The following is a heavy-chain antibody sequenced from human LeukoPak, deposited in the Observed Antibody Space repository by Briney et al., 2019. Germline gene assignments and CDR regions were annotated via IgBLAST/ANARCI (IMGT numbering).Heavy chain of an antibody. V-gene: IGHV4-59*08. CDR3: ARLTLSGSNWFDP. J-gene: IGHJ5*02. Sequence: SETLSLTCTVSGGSISSYYWNWIRQPPGKGLEWIGYIYYSGSTYYNPSLKSRVTISVDTSKNQFSLKLSSVTAADTVVYYCARLTLSGSNWFDPWGQGTLVTVSS. CDR2: IYYSGST. D-gene: IGHD2/OR15-2a*01. CDR1: GGSISSYY.